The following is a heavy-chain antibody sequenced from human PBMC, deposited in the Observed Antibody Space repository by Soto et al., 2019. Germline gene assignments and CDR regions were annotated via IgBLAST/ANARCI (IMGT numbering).Heavy chain of an antibody. V-gene: IGHV1-24*01. J-gene: IGHJ4*02. D-gene: IGHD2-15*01. CDR1: GYTLTELS. Sequence: QVQLVQSGAEVKKPGASVKVSCKVSGYTLTELSMHWVRQAPGKGLEWMGGFDPEDGETIYAQKFQGRVTMTEDTSXDXXYMELSSLRSEDTAVYYCATRECSGGSCYPRYFDYWGQGTLVTVSS. CDR2: FDPEDGET. CDR3: ATRECSGGSCYPRYFDY.